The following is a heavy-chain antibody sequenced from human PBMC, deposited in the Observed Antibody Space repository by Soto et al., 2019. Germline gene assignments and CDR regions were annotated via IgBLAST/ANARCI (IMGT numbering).Heavy chain of an antibody. J-gene: IGHJ4*02. CDR3: ARGSTIFGVVDY. V-gene: IGHV4-30-4*01. D-gene: IGHD3-3*01. CDR1: GGSISSGDYY. Sequence: TLSLTCTVSGGSISSGDYYWSWIRQPPGKGLEWIGYIYYSGSTYYNPSLKSRVTISVDTSKNQFSLKLSSVTAADTAVYYCARGSTIFGVVDYWGQGTLVTVSS. CDR2: IYYSGST.